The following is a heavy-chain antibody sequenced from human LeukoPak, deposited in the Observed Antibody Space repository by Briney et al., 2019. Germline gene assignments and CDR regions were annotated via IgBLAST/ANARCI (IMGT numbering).Heavy chain of an antibody. CDR3: ATGPPITIFGVVKDY. V-gene: IGHV1-18*01. CDR2: ISAYNGNT. CDR1: GYTFTSYG. D-gene: IGHD3-3*01. J-gene: IGHJ4*02. Sequence: ASVKVSCKASGYTFTSYGISWVRQAPGQGLEWMGWISAYNGNTNYAQKLQGRVTMTTDTSTSTAYMELRSLRSEDTAVYYCATGPPITIFGVVKDYWGQGTLVTVSS.